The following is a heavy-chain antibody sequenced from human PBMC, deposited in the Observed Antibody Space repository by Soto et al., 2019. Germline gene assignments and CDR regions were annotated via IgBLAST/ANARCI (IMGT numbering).Heavy chain of an antibody. D-gene: IGHD3-16*02. V-gene: IGHV1-69*06. CDR1: GGTFSAYA. CDR3: ATANPTTYYDYVWGDYRRGGMDV. CDR2: ILPLSGTT. J-gene: IGHJ6*02. Sequence: SVKVSCKASGGTFSAYAISWVRQTPGQGLEWMGGILPLSGTTNYTQRFQGRVTISADKSTSTAYMELSSLRSEDTAMYYCATANPTTYYDYVWGDYRRGGMDVWGQGTTVTVSS.